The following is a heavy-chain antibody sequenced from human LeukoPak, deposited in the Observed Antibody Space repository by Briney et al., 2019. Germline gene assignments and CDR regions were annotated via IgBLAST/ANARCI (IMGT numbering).Heavy chain of an antibody. J-gene: IGHJ4*02. D-gene: IGHD3-22*01. Sequence: SETLSLTCTVSGGSISSYYWSWIRQPPGKGLEWIGYIYYSGSTNYNPSLKSRVTISVDTSKNQFSLKLSSVTAADTAVYYCARHVGEGLLSCFDYWGQGTLVTVSS. CDR3: ARHVGEGLLSCFDY. CDR1: GGSISSYY. V-gene: IGHV4-59*08. CDR2: IYYSGST.